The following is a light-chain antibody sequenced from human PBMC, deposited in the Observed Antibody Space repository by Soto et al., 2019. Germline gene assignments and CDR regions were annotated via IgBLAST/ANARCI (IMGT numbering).Light chain of an antibody. J-gene: IGKJ1*01. CDR1: QTISNY. CDR2: RSS. CDR3: QQYYIYAT. V-gene: IGKV1-5*03. Sequence: DIQMTQSPSTLSASVGDRVTITCRASQTISNYLTWYQQRPGKAPKLLIYRSSILQNGVPSRFSGSGSGTELTLTISRLQPDDFATYYCQQYYIYATFGQGTRVEI.